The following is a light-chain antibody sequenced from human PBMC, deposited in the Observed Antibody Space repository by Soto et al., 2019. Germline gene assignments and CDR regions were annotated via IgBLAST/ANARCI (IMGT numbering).Light chain of an antibody. CDR1: QTISSW. V-gene: IGKV1-39*01. Sequence: DIQMTQSPSTLSGSVGDRVTITFRASQTISSWLAWYQQKPGKAPELLIYGAYTLHSGVPSRFSGGGSGTHFTLTISGLQPEDFATYYCQESSSTWTFGQGTKVDIK. CDR3: QESSSTWT. CDR2: GAY. J-gene: IGKJ1*01.